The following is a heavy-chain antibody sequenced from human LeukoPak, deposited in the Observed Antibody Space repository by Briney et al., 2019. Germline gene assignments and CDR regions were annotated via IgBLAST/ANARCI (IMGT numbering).Heavy chain of an antibody. D-gene: IGHD5-12*01. CDR1: GFTFSDYY. J-gene: IGHJ6*03. V-gene: IGHV3-11*01. CDR3: ARGSADYSWYMDV. Sequence: GGSLRLSCAASGFTFSDYYMSWIRQAPGKGLEWVSYISSSGSTIYYADSVKGRFNISRDNAENSLYLQMNSLRAEDTAVYYCARGSADYSWYMDVWGKGTTVTVSS. CDR2: ISSSGSTI.